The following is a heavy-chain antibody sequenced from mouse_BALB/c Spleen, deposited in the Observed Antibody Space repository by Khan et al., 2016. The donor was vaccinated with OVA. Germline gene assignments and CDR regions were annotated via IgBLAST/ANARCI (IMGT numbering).Heavy chain of an antibody. CDR2: IWRDGVK. J-gene: IGHJ1*01. D-gene: IGHD1-1*01. CDR3: ARMNGNSHFWFFDV. Sequence: QVTLKESGPGLLQPSQTLSLTCSFSGFSLSTSGMGVGWIRQPSGKGLEWLTHIWRDGVKRYNPVLQSRLTIPKDTSTSQVFLPIANAESADTAPYYCARMNGNSHFWFFDVWGAGTSVTVSS. V-gene: IGHV8-8*01. CDR1: GFSLSTSGMG.